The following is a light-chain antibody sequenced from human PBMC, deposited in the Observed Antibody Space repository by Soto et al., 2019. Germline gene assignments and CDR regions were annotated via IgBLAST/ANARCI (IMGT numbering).Light chain of an antibody. CDR1: QSISSW. CDR2: KAS. CDR3: QHFYDYPHS. J-gene: IGKJ3*01. V-gene: IGKV1-5*03. Sequence: DIQMTQSPSTLSASVGDRVTITCRASQSISSWLAWYQQKPGKAPKLLMYKASSLKSGVPSRFSGSGSGTEFTLTISSLQPEDFATYYCQHFYDYPHSFGPGTKVDI.